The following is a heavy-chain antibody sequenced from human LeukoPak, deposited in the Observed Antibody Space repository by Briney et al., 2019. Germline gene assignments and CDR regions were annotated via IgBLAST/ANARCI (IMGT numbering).Heavy chain of an antibody. J-gene: IGHJ2*01. D-gene: IGHD3-16*02. CDR1: GFTFSSYA. Sequence: GGSLRLSCAASGFTFSSYAMHWVRQAPGKGLEWVAVISYDGSNKYYADSVKGRFTISRDNSKNTLYLQMNSLRAEDTAVYYCARDRSGHWYFDLWGRGTLVTVSS. CDR3: ARDRSGHWYFDL. V-gene: IGHV3-30-3*01. CDR2: ISYDGSNK.